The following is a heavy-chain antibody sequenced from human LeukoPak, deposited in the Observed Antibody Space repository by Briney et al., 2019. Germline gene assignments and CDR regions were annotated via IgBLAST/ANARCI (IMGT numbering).Heavy chain of an antibody. V-gene: IGHV3-33*01. CDR2: VWNDGSNR. CDR3: ARSDVYRLALDF. Sequence: GGSLRLSCTPSGFGFSAYNIHWVRQAPSKGLEWLAIVWNDGSNRYYADSVEGRFTVSRDNSKNTAFLQLNSLGPEDTAIYYCARSDVYRLALDFWGQGTLVSVSS. D-gene: IGHD2-8*01. CDR1: GFGFSAYN. J-gene: IGHJ4*02.